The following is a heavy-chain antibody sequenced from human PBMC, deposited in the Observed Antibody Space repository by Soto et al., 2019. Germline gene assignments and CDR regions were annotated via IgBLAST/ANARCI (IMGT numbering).Heavy chain of an antibody. D-gene: IGHD3-10*01. V-gene: IGHV4-59*01. CDR1: GPSIISYY. CDR2: IYYSGST. CDR3: ARTYGRNFDY. J-gene: IGHJ4*02. Sequence: PSETLSLTCTFTGPSIISYYWSSIRQPPGKGLEWTGYIYYSGSTDYDPSLKSRVTISVDTSKNQFSLKLSSVTAADTALYYCARTYGRNFDYWGQGTLVTVSS.